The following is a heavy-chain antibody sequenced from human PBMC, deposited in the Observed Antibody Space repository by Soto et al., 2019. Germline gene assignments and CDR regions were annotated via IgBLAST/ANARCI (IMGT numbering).Heavy chain of an antibody. D-gene: IGHD3-10*01. V-gene: IGHV1-2*02. Sequence: QVQLVQSGAEVKKPGASVKVSCKASGYTFTGYYMHWVRQAPGQGLEWMGWINPNSGGTNYAQKLQGRVTMTRDTSISTAYMELSRLRSDDTAVYYCARALQVRPFDYWGQGTLVTVSS. CDR2: INPNSGGT. CDR1: GYTFTGYY. CDR3: ARALQVRPFDY. J-gene: IGHJ4*02.